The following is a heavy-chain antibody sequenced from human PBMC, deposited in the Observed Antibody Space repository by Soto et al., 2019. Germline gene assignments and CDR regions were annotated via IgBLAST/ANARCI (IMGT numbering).Heavy chain of an antibody. V-gene: IGHV4-61*01. Sequence: KPSETLSLTCSVSGGSVSSGNSYWSWIRQPPGKGLEWIGYIYYSGSTNYNPSLKSRVTISVETSKNQFSLKLSSVTAADTAVYYCARGRMGHFSEWSGTYYYFDGMDVWGQGTTVTVSS. CDR1: GGSVSSGNSY. J-gene: IGHJ6*02. CDR2: IYYSGST. CDR3: ARGRMGHFSEWSGTYYYFDGMDV. D-gene: IGHD3-10*02.